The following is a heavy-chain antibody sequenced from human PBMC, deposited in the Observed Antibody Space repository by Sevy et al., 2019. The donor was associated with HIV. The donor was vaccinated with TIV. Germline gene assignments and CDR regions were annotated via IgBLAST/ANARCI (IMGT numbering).Heavy chain of an antibody. J-gene: IGHJ4*02. D-gene: IGHD3-9*01. CDR3: ARGTGYDILTGYHFDY. CDR1: GFTFSSYS. Sequence: GGSLRLSCAASGFTFSSYSMNWVRQAPGKGLEWVSSISSSSSYIYYADSVKGRFTISRVNAKNSLYLQMNSLRAEDTAVYYCARGTGYDILTGYHFDYWGQGTLVTVSS. CDR2: ISSSSSYI. V-gene: IGHV3-21*01.